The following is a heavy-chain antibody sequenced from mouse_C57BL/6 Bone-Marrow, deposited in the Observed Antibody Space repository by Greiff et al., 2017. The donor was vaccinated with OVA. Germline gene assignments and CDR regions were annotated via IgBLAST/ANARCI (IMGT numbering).Heavy chain of an antibody. Sequence: EVQLVESGGGLVQPGGSLKLSCAASGFTFSDYYMYWVRQTPEKRLEWVAYISNGGGSTYYPDTVKGRFTISRDNAKNTLYLQMSRLKSEDTAMYYCARDSIFAYWGQGTLVTVSA. J-gene: IGHJ3*01. CDR2: ISNGGGST. D-gene: IGHD2-10*02. CDR3: ARDSIFAY. CDR1: GFTFSDYY. V-gene: IGHV5-12*01.